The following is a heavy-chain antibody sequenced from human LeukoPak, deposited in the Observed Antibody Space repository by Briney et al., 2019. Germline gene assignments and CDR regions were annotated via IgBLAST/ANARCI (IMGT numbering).Heavy chain of an antibody. CDR2: ISGSGDST. J-gene: IGHJ4*02. D-gene: IGHD4-11*01. Sequence: GGSLRLSCAASGFTFINYAMTWVRKAPGKGLEWVSAISGSGDSTFNADSVKGRFTISRDNSKNTLYLQMNSLRAEDTALYYCATSTVAKYDYWGQGTLVAVSS. CDR3: ATSTVAKYDY. V-gene: IGHV3-23*01. CDR1: GFTFINYA.